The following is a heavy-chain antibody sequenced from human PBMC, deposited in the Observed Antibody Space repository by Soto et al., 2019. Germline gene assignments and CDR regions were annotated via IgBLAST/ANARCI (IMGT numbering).Heavy chain of an antibody. J-gene: IGHJ6*02. D-gene: IGHD3-3*01. CDR1: GYTFPGYY. V-gene: IGHV1-2*02. CDR3: ARDCPITIFGVVINYGMDV. CDR2: INPNSGGT. Sequence: ASVQVSCKASGYTFPGYYMHCVRQAPGQGLEWMGWINPNSGGTNYAQKFQGRVTMTRGTSISTAYMELSRLRSDDTAVYSCARDCPITIFGVVINYGMDVWGQGTTVTVSS.